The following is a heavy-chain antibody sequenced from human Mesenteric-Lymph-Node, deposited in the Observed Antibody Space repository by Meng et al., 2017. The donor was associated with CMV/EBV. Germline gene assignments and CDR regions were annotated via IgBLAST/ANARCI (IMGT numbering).Heavy chain of an antibody. V-gene: IGHV1-69*10. CDR2: IIPILGIA. J-gene: IGHJ5*02. D-gene: IGHD2-2*02. CDR1: GYTFTSYY. Sequence: SVKVSCKASGYTFTSYYMHWVRQAPGKGLEWMGGIIPILGIANYAQKFQGRVTITADKSTSTAYMELSSLRSEDTAVYYCAWIYCSSTSCYTGGKFDPWGQGTLVTVSS. CDR3: AWIYCSSTSCYTGGKFDP.